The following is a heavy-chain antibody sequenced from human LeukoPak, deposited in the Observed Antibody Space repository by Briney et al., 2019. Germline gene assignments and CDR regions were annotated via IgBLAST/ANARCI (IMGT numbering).Heavy chain of an antibody. CDR2: IKSKTDGGTT. CDR1: GFTFSNAW. V-gene: IGHV3-15*07. Sequence: GGSLRLSCAASGFTFSNAWMNWVRQAPGKGLEWVGRIKSKTDGGTTDYAAPVKGRFTISRDDSKNTLYLQMNSLKTEDTAVYYCTTDYYDSSGYLGLHDAFDIWGQGTMVTVSS. CDR3: TTDYYDSSGYLGLHDAFDI. J-gene: IGHJ3*02. D-gene: IGHD3-22*01.